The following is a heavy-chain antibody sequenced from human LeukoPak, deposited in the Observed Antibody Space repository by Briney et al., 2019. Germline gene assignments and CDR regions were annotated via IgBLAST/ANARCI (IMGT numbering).Heavy chain of an antibody. J-gene: IGHJ4*02. CDR2: INHSGST. V-gene: IGHV4-34*01. D-gene: IGHD3-3*01. CDR1: GGSFSGYY. Sequence: SETLSLTCAVYGGSFSGYYWSWIPQPPGKGLEWIGEINHSGSTNYNPSLKSRVTISVDTSKNQFSLKLSSVTAADTAVYYCAREGLEWLLSYFDYWGQGTLVTVSS. CDR3: AREGLEWLLSYFDY.